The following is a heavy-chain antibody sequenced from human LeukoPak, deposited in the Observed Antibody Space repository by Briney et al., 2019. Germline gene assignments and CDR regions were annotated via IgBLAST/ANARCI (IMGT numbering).Heavy chain of an antibody. CDR1: GGSISSGGYY. Sequence: SETLSLTCTVPGGSISSGGYYWSWIRQHPGKGLEWIGYIYYSGSTYYNPSLKSRVTISVDTSKNQFSLKLSSVTAADTAVYYCAKGSGSYFDYWGQGTLVTVSS. V-gene: IGHV4-31*03. CDR3: AKGSGSYFDY. D-gene: IGHD1-26*01. J-gene: IGHJ4*02. CDR2: IYYSGST.